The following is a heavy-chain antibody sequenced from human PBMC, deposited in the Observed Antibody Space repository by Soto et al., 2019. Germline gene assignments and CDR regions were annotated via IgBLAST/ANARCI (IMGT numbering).Heavy chain of an antibody. CDR2: ISGSGGST. Sequence: GSLRLSCAASGFTFSSYAMSWVRQAPGKGLEWVSAISGSGGSTHYADSVKGRFTISRDNSKNTLYLQMNSLRAEDTAVYYCAKELYYYDSSGYYLGGFDYWGQGTLVTVSS. CDR1: GFTFSSYA. CDR3: AKELYYYDSSGYYLGGFDY. J-gene: IGHJ4*02. D-gene: IGHD3-22*01. V-gene: IGHV3-23*01.